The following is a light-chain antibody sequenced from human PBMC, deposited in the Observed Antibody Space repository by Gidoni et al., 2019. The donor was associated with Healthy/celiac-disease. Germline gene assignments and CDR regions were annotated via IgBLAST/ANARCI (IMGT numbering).Light chain of an antibody. V-gene: IGKV3-11*01. Sequence: EIVLTQSPATLSLSPGERATLSCRASQSVSSYLACYQQKPGQAPRLLIYDASNRATGIPARFSGSGSGTDFTLTISSREPEDFAVYYCQQRSNWGGITFGQGTRLEIK. CDR3: QQRSNWGGIT. J-gene: IGKJ5*01. CDR1: QSVSSY. CDR2: DAS.